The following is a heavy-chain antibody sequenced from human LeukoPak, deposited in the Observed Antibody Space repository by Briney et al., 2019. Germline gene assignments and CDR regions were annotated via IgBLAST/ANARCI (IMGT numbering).Heavy chain of an antibody. CDR3: ARHVSHSGSFEYYFDY. D-gene: IGHD1-26*01. CDR2: IYYSGTT. V-gene: IGHV4-59*08. Sequence: PSETLSLTCTVSGGSISSYYWSWIRQPPGKGLEWIGYIYYSGTTNYNPSLKSRVTISVDTSKNQFSLKLTSVTAAVTAVYYCARHVSHSGSFEYYFDYWGQGTLVTVSS. CDR1: GGSISSYY. J-gene: IGHJ4*02.